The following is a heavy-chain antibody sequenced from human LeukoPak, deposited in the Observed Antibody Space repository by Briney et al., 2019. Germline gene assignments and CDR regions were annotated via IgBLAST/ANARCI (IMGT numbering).Heavy chain of an antibody. Sequence: GGSLRLSCAASGFTFSSYAMHWVRQAPGKGLEWVAVISYDGSNKYYADSVKGRFTISRDNSKNTLYLQMNSLRAEDTAVYYCARDTSSSSFLYYYMDVWGKGTTVTVSS. J-gene: IGHJ6*03. V-gene: IGHV3-30-3*01. CDR2: ISYDGSNK. CDR3: ARDTSSSSFLYYYMDV. CDR1: GFTFSSYA. D-gene: IGHD6-6*01.